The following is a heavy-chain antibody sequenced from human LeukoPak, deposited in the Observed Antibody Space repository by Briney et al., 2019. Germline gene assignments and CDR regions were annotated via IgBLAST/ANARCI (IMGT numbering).Heavy chain of an antibody. CDR3: ARQAYSGSYYYYYYMDV. V-gene: IGHV4-59*08. CDR1: GGSISSYY. Sequence: SETLSLTCTVSGGSISSYYWSWIRQPPGKGPEWIGYIYYSGSTNYNPSLKSRVTISVDTSKNQFSLKLSSVTAADTAVYYCARQAYSGSYYYYYYMDVWGKGTTVTVSS. D-gene: IGHD1-26*01. J-gene: IGHJ6*03. CDR2: IYYSGST.